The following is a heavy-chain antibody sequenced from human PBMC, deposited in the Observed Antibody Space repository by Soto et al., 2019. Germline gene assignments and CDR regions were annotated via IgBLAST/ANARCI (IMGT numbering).Heavy chain of an antibody. CDR3: ARGSNSYYGRDV. Sequence: EVQLVESGGGFVQPGGSLRLSCAASGFTFNNYGLQWVRQAPGRGLVWVSHINGDGSNTRYADFVKGRFTTSRDNTKNTVYLQLNSLRAEEAAVYYCARGSNSYYGRDVWGQGTTVTVSS. V-gene: IGHV3-74*01. J-gene: IGHJ6*02. CDR2: INGDGSNT. D-gene: IGHD4-4*01. CDR1: GFTFNNYG.